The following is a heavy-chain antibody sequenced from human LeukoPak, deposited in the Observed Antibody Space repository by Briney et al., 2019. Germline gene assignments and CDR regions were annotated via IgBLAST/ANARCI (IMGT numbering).Heavy chain of an antibody. CDR1: GFTVSSTY. CDR3: TRGEDN. Sequence: PGGSLRLSCAAFGFTVSSTYMSWVRQAPGRGLEWVSLIYSSGSTYYADSLKDRFTISRDNYKNMLYLQLNSLRAEDTAVYYCTRGEDNWGQGTLVTVSS. V-gene: IGHV3-66*01. J-gene: IGHJ4*02. CDR2: IYSSGST.